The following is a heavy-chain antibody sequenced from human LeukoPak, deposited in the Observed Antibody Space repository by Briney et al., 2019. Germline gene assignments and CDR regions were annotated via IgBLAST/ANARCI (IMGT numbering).Heavy chain of an antibody. J-gene: IGHJ5*02. Sequence: SQTLSLPCAISGHSVSRNSAAWNWIRQSPSRVLEWLRRTYYRSKWYNDYAVSVKSRITINPDTSKNHFSLQLSSVTPEDTAVYYCARQNNTYHHCSLGWFDPWGQGTLVTVSS. CDR1: GHSVSRNSAA. D-gene: IGHD2/OR15-2a*01. V-gene: IGHV6-1*01. CDR2: TYYRSKWYN. CDR3: ARQNNTYHHCSLGWFDP.